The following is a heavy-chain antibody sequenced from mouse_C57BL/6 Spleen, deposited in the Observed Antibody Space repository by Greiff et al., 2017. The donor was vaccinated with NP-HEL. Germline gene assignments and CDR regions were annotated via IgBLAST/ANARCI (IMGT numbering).Heavy chain of an antibody. CDR1: GYTFTDYE. D-gene: IGHD1-2*01. V-gene: IGHV1-15*01. CDR2: IDPETGGT. Sequence: VQLQESGAELVRPGASVTLSCKASGYTFTDYEMHWVKQTPVHGLEWIGAIDPETGGTAYNQKFKGKAILTADKSSSTAYMELRSLTSEDSAVYYCTRYGGDYWGQGTTLTVSS. J-gene: IGHJ2*01. CDR3: TRYGGDY.